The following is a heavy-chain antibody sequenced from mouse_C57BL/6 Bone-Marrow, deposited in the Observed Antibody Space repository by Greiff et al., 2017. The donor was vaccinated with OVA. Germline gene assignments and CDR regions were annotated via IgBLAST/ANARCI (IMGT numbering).Heavy chain of an antibody. D-gene: IGHD2-5*01. J-gene: IGHJ4*01. Sequence: VKLMESGAELVRPGASVTLSCKASGYTFTDYEMHWVKQTPVHGLEWIGAIDPETGGTAYNQKFKGKAILTADKSSSTADMALRSLTSEDSAVYYCTRGYSNYYAMDYWGQGTSVTVSS. V-gene: IGHV1-15*01. CDR2: IDPETGGT. CDR1: GYTFTDYE. CDR3: TRGYSNYYAMDY.